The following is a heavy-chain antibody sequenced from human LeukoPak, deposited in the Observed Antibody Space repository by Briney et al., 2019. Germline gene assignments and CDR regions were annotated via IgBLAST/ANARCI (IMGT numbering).Heavy chain of an antibody. CDR1: GYTFTSYY. CDR2: INPSGGST. V-gene: IGHV1-46*01. D-gene: IGHD4-17*01. J-gene: IGHJ4*02. CDR3: ARVAAPMTTVTTSLDY. Sequence: ASVKVSCKASGYTFTSYYMHWVRQAPGQGLEWMGIINPSGGSTSYAQKFQGRVTMIRDTSTSTVYMELSSLRSEDTAVYYCARVAAPMTTVTTSLDYWGQGTLVTVSS.